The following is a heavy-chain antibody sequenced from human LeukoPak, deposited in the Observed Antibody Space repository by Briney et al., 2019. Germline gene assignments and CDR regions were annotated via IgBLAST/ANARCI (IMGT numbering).Heavy chain of an antibody. Sequence: GGSLRLSCAASGFTFSDYYMSWIRQAPGKGLEWVSYISSSGSTIYYADSVKGRFTISRDNAKNSLYLQMNSLRAEDAAVYYCASDTIALRHFDYWGQGTLVTASS. V-gene: IGHV3-11*01. J-gene: IGHJ4*02. CDR2: ISSSGSTI. CDR1: GFTFSDYY. CDR3: ASDTIALRHFDY.